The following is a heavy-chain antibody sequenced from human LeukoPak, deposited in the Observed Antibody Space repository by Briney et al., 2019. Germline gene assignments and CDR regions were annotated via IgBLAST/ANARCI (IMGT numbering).Heavy chain of an antibody. V-gene: IGHV7-4-1*02. CDR3: ARVLGYGDYGGHFDY. CDR2: IDTNTGNP. CDR1: GYTFTHYG. J-gene: IGHJ4*02. D-gene: IGHD4-17*01. Sequence: ASVKVSCKASGYTFTHYGLSWVRQAPGQGLQWMGWIDTNTGNPTYAQGFTGRFVFSLDTSVSTAYLQISSLKAEDTAVYYCARVLGYGDYGGHFDYWGQGTLVTVSS.